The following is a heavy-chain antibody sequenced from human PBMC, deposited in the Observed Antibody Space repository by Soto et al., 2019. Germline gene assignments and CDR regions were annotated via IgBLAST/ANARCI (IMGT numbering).Heavy chain of an antibody. Sequence: SVKVYCKASGYTFTGYYMHWVRQAPGQGLEWMGWINPNSGGTNYAQKFQGWVTMTRDTSISTAYMELSRLTSDDTAVYYCATPRASIPVAGETEYYFDYWGQGTLVTVSS. CDR3: ATPRASIPVAGETEYYFDY. J-gene: IGHJ4*02. CDR2: INPNSGGT. V-gene: IGHV1-2*04. D-gene: IGHD6-19*01. CDR1: GYTFTGYY.